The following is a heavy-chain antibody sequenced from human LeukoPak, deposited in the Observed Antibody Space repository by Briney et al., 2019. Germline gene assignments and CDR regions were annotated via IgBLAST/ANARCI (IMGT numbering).Heavy chain of an antibody. CDR2: INHSRST. CDR3: ARTRRGGYDSRKRYYFDY. V-gene: IGHV4-34*01. CDR1: GGSFSGYY. D-gene: IGHD5-12*01. Sequence: SETLSLTCAVYGGSFSGYYWSWIRQPPGKGLAWIGEINHSRSTNYNPSLKSRVTISVDTSKNQFSLKLSSVTAADTAVYYCARTRRGGYDSRKRYYFDYWGQGTLVTVSS. J-gene: IGHJ4*02.